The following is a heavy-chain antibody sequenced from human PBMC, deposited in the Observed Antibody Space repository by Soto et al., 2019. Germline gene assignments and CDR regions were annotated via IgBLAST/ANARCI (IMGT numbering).Heavy chain of an antibody. V-gene: IGHV3-74*01. CDR3: ARDYCSGGSCYSGTHFGY. CDR1: GFTFSSYW. D-gene: IGHD2-15*01. J-gene: IGHJ4*02. Sequence: GGSLRLSCAASGFTFSSYWMHWVRQAPGKGLVWVSRINSDGSSTSYADSVKGRFTISRDNAKNTLYLQMNSLRAEDTAVYYCARDYCSGGSCYSGTHFGYWGQGTLVTVSS. CDR2: INSDGSST.